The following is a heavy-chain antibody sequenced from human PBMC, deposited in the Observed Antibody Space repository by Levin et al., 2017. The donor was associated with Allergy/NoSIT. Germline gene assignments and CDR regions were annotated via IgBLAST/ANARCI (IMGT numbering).Heavy chain of an antibody. CDR2: IYWDDDK. CDR1: GFSLSTSGVG. J-gene: IGHJ4*02. D-gene: IGHD3-10*01. Sequence: SGPTLVKPTQTLTLTCTFSGFSLSTSGVGVGWIRQPPGKALEWPALIYWDDDKRSSPSLKSRLTLTKDTSKNPVILKITHKDPVDTATYYCAHRHNVGIGDEEDCFDYWGQGTLVTVSS. CDR3: AHRHNVGIGDEEDCFDY. V-gene: IGHV2-5*02.